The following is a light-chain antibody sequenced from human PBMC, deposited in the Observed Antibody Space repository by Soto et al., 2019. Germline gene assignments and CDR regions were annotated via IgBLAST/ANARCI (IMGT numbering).Light chain of an antibody. J-gene: IGLJ1*01. V-gene: IGLV2-14*01. CDR3: SSFTSSNTLYV. CDR1: SSDVGGYNY. CDR2: DVS. Sequence: QSVLTQPASVSGPPGQSITISCTGTSSDVGGYNYVSWYQQHPGKAPKLMIYDVSNRPSGVSNRFSGSKSGNTASLTISGLQAEDEADYYCSSFTSSNTLYVFGTGTKVTVL.